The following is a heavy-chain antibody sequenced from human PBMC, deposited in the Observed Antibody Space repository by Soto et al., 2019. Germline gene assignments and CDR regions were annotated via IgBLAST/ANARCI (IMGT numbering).Heavy chain of an antibody. V-gene: IGHV4-59*01. CDR1: GDTSTSYY. CDR3: ARDLYDSVGYTWFDS. Sequence: ETLCLTCPVSGDTSTSYYWGWIRQAPGKGLEWIGHIHNSGTSTHNPSLNGRVTISIDMSKKQFSLKLTSLTSADTAVYYCARDLYDSVGYTWFDSWSQGTLVTVYS. J-gene: IGHJ5*01. D-gene: IGHD3-22*01. CDR2: IHNSGTS.